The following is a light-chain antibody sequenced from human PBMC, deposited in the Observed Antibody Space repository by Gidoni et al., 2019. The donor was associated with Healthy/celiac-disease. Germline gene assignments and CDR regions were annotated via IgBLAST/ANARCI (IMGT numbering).Light chain of an antibody. Sequence: QLTPSPSYLSASVGDRVTITCRASQSISSYLNWYQQKPGKAPKLLIYAASSLQSGVPSRFSGSGSGTDFTLTISSLQPEECATYYCQQSYSTLWTFGQXTKVEIK. CDR2: AAS. CDR3: QQSYSTLWT. V-gene: IGKV1-39*01. CDR1: QSISSY. J-gene: IGKJ1*01.